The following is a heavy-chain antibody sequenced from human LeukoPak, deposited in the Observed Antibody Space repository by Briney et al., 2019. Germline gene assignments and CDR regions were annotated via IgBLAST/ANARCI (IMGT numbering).Heavy chain of an antibody. CDR2: IYTSGST. J-gene: IGHJ3*02. CDR3: ARDILTYYYDSSTYAFDI. V-gene: IGHV4-4*07. CDR1: GGSISSYY. D-gene: IGHD3-22*01. Sequence: SETLSLTCTVSGGSISSYYWSWIRQPAGKGLEWIGRIYTSGSTNYNPSLKSRVTMSVDTSKNQFSLKLSSVTAADTAVYYCARDILTYYYDSSTYAFDIWGQGTMVTVSS.